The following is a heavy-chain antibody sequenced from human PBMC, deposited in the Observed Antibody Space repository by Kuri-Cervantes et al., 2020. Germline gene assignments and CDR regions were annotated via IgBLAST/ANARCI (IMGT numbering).Heavy chain of an antibody. CDR2: IKKDENEK. CDR1: GGSISSGGYY. D-gene: IGHD5-12*01. Sequence: ETLSLTCTVSGGSISSGGYYWSWVRQAPGKGLEWVANIKKDENEKYYVDSVRGRFTISRDNAKNSLYLQMNSLRAEDTAVYYCARGNTQFTWHFHYWGQGTLVTVSS. CDR3: ARGNTQFTWHFHY. J-gene: IGHJ4*02. V-gene: IGHV3-7*01.